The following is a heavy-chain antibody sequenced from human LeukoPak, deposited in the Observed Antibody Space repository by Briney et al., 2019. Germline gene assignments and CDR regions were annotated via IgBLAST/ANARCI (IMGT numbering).Heavy chain of an antibody. V-gene: IGHV1-46*01. J-gene: IGHJ6*02. CDR3: ARETYNNYSGMDA. D-gene: IGHD1-1*01. CDR1: GYTFSNYY. Sequence: ASVKVSCKASGYTFSNYYMHWVRQAPGQGLEWMGVTNPRGGSTTYAQKFQGRVTMSRDTSTSTVHMELSSLRSEDTAVYYCARETYNNYSGMDAWGQGTTVTVSS. CDR2: TNPRGGST.